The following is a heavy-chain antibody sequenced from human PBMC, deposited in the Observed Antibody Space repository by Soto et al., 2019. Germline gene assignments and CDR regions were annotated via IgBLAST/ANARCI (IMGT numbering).Heavy chain of an antibody. J-gene: IGHJ4*02. CDR3: AREGLYDFWSGYYSVSFDY. Sequence: QVPLVQSGAEVKKPGASVKVSCKASGYTFTSYGISWVRQAPGQGLEWMGWISAYNGNTNYAQKLQGRVTMTTDTSTSTAYMELRSLRSDDTAVYYCAREGLYDFWSGYYSVSFDYWGQGTLVTVSS. V-gene: IGHV1-18*01. D-gene: IGHD3-3*01. CDR2: ISAYNGNT. CDR1: GYTFTSYG.